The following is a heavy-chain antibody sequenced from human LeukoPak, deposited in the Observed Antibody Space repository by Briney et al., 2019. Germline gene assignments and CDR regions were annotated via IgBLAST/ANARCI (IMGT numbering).Heavy chain of an antibody. Sequence: PSETLSLTCTISGGSISSYYWSWIRQPPGKGLEWIGYIYYSGSTNYNPSLKSRVTISVDTSKNQFPLKLSSVTAADTAVYCCAREDCSGDGCYSFDYWGQGTLVTVFS. D-gene: IGHD2-15*01. V-gene: IGHV4-59*01. J-gene: IGHJ4*02. CDR2: IYYSGST. CDR3: AREDCSGDGCYSFDY. CDR1: GGSISSYY.